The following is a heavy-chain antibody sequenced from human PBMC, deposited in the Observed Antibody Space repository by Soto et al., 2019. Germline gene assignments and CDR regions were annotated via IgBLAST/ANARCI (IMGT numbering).Heavy chain of an antibody. J-gene: IGHJ5*01. CDR1: GYTFANYG. D-gene: IGHD1-26*01. CDR2: INAGNGGT. V-gene: IGHV1-3*01. Sequence: ASVKVSCKASGYTFANYGIHWVRQAPGQRLEWMGWINAGNGGTKYSENFQGRVTITRDTSANTVYLGLSSLSSEDTASYYCASTGHSGSYDFWG. CDR3: ASTGHSGSYDF.